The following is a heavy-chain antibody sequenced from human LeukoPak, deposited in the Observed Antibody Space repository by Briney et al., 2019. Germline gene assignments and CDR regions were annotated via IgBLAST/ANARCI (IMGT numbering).Heavy chain of an antibody. CDR2: IDTNTGKP. CDR3: ARDSYCSAGTCYSRVGY. J-gene: IGHJ4*02. D-gene: IGHD2-15*01. Sequence: ASVKVSCKASGYTFTNYPMNWVRQAPGQGLEWMGWIDTNTGKPTYAQGFTGRFVFSLDTPVTTAYLQISSLKGEDTAVCYCARDSYCSAGTCYSRVGYWGQGTLVIVSS. V-gene: IGHV7-4-1*02. CDR1: GYTFTNYP.